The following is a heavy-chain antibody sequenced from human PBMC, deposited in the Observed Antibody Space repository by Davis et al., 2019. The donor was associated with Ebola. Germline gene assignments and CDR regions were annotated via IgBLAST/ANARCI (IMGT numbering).Heavy chain of an antibody. CDR2: IYYSGST. J-gene: IGHJ3*02. Sequence: MPSETLSLTCAVYGGSFSGYYWSWIRQPPGKGLEWIGYIYYSGSTNYNPSLKSRVTISVDTSKNQFSLKLSSVTAADTAVYYCARKGGYYYDSSGYYIIDAFDIWGQGTMVTVSS. CDR3: ARKGGYYYDSSGYYIIDAFDI. V-gene: IGHV4-59*01. D-gene: IGHD3-22*01. CDR1: GGSFSGYY.